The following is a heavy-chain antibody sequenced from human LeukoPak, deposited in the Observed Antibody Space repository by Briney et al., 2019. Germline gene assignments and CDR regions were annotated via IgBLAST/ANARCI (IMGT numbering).Heavy chain of an antibody. CDR2: INQDGSER. CDR3: AKGYDSS. CDR1: GFNFSSYW. V-gene: IGHV3-7*01. J-gene: IGHJ4*02. D-gene: IGHD3-22*01. Sequence: GGSLRLSCAGSGFNFSSYWMTWVRQAPGKGLEWVANINQDGSERHYVASVKGRFTISRDNAKNSVYLQMNTLRAEDTAVYFCAKGYDSSGGQGTLVTVSS.